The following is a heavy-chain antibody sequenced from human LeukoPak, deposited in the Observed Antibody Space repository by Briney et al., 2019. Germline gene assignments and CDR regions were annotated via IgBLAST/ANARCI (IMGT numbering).Heavy chain of an antibody. V-gene: IGHV1-8*01. J-gene: IGHJ4*02. D-gene: IGHD1-14*01. Sequence: ASVKVSCKASGYTFTTYDINWVRQTTGQGLEWMGWMNPKNGNTDYARKFQGRVTMTTNTSISTAYMELSSLRSEDTAVYYCVREPPESYYFDYWGQGTLVTVSS. CDR2: MNPKNGNT. CDR1: GYTFTTYD. CDR3: VREPPESYYFDY.